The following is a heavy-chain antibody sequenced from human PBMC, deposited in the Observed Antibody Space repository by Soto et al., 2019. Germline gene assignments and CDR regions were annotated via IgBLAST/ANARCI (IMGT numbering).Heavy chain of an antibody. J-gene: IGHJ6*02. Sequence: PGGSLRLSCVASGFTFSSYSMNWVRQAPGKGLEWVSSISSSSSYIYYADSVKGRFTISRDNAKNSLYLQMNSLRAEDTAVYYCARGSGSYYSMDVWGQGTTVTVSS. V-gene: IGHV3-21*01. CDR1: GFTFSSYS. CDR3: ARGSGSYYSMDV. D-gene: IGHD3-10*01. CDR2: ISSSSSYI.